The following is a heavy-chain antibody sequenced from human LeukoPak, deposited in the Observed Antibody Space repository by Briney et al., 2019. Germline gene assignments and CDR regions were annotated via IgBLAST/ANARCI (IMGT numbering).Heavy chain of an antibody. Sequence: GGSLRLSCAASGFTFSDYYMSWIRQAPGKGLEWVSYISSSGSTIYYADSVKGRFTISRDNAKNSLYLQMNSLRAEDTAVYYCARGHKPGYYGWGYYYYGMDVWGQGTTVTVSS. CDR3: ARGHKPGYYGWGYYYYGMDV. D-gene: IGHD3-10*01. CDR1: GFTFSDYY. J-gene: IGHJ6*02. CDR2: ISSSGSTI. V-gene: IGHV3-11*01.